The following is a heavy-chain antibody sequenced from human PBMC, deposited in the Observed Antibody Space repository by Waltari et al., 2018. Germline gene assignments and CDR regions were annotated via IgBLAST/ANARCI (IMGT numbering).Heavy chain of an antibody. CDR1: GGTFSSYA. CDR2: IIPIFGTA. CDR3: ASDKIAAAGSQYYYYGMDV. D-gene: IGHD6-13*01. V-gene: IGHV1-69*13. Sequence: QVQLVQSGAEVKKPGSSVKVSCKASGGTFSSYAISWVRQAPGQGLEWMGGIIPIFGTANYAQKCQGRVTITADESTSTAYMELSSLRSEDTAVYYCASDKIAAAGSQYYYYGMDVWGQGTTVTVSS. J-gene: IGHJ6*02.